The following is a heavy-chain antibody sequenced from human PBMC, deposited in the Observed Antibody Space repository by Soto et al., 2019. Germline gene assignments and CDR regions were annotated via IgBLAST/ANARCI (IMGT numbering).Heavy chain of an antibody. J-gene: IGHJ6*03. CDR2: IIPILGIA. CDR3: ARARYYYYYYMDV. CDR1: GGTFSSYT. V-gene: IGHV1-69*02. Sequence: KVSCKASGGTFSSYTISWVRQAPGQGLEWMGRIIPILGIANYAQKFQGRVTITADKSTSTAYMELSSLRSEDTAVYYCARARYYYYYYMDVWGKGTTVTVSS.